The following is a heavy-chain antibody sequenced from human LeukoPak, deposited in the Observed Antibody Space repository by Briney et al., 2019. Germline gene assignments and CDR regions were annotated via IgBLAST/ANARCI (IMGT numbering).Heavy chain of an antibody. D-gene: IGHD4-17*01. V-gene: IGHV3-30*19. J-gene: IGHJ3*02. CDR2: IWYDGSNK. Sequence: QTGGSLRLSCAASGFTFSSYGMHWVRQAPGKGLEWVAVIWYDGSNKYYADSVKGRFTISRDNSKNTLYLQMNSLRAEDTAVYYCARVFLHPQTTVTTYRLSGAFDIWGQRTMVTVSS. CDR3: ARVFLHPQTTVTTYRLSGAFDI. CDR1: GFTFSSYG.